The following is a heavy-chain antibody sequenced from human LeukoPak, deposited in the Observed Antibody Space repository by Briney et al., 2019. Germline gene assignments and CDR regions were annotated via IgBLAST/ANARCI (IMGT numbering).Heavy chain of an antibody. J-gene: IGHJ5*02. V-gene: IGHV4-30-4*01. CDR2: IYYSGST. CDR3: ARVEITMVRGGPHNWFDP. D-gene: IGHD3-10*01. Sequence: SETLSLTCTVSGGSISSGDYYWSWIRQPPGKGLEWIGYIYYSGSTYYNPSLKSRVTISVDTSKNQFSLKLSSVTAADTAVYYCARVEITMVRGGPHNWFDPWGQRTLVTVSS. CDR1: GGSISSGDYY.